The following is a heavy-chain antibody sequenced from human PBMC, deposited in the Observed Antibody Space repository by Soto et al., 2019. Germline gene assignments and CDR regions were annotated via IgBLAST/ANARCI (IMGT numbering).Heavy chain of an antibody. CDR2: INQSGRT. CDR1: GGSFSDYY. V-gene: IGHV4-34*01. Sequence: SETLSLTCAVYGGSFSDYYWTWIRQPPGKGLEWIGEINQSGRTNYNPSLKSRVTISIDTSKNQFSLKLSSGTAADTAVYYCARGRLSHITIFAIVVREYNWLDPWGQGTLVTVSS. J-gene: IGHJ5*02. CDR3: ARGRLSHITIFAIVVREYNWLDP. D-gene: IGHD3-3*01.